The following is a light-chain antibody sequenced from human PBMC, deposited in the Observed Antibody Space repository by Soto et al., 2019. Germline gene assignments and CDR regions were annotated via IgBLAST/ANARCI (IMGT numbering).Light chain of an antibody. V-gene: IGKV3D-15*01. J-gene: IGKJ5*01. CDR2: GAS. Sequence: DIVMTQSPLSLPVTPGEPASISCRSSQSLLFSNGYNYLDWYQQKHGQAPRLLIYGASTRATDIPARFSGSGSGTEFTLTISSLESEDFAVYYCQQYSNWPPITFGQGTRL. CDR3: QQYSNWPPIT. CDR1: QSLLFSNGYNY.